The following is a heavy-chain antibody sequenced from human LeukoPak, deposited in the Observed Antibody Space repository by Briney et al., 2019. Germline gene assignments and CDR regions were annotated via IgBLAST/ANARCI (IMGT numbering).Heavy chain of an antibody. D-gene: IGHD3-22*01. V-gene: IGHV4-39*01. CDR1: GGSISSNNYY. CDR2: IYYGGST. CDR3: ARHSYYYDSSGHYHYFDY. J-gene: IGHJ4*02. Sequence: ASETLSLTCTVSGGSISSNNYYWGWIRQPPGKGLEWIGSIYYGGSTHYNPSLKSRVTISVDTSKNQFSLKLSSVTAADTAVYYCARHSYYYDSSGHYHYFDYWGQGTLVTVSS.